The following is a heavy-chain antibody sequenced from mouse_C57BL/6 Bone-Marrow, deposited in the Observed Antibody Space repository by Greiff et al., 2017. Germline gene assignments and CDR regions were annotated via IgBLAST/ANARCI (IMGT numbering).Heavy chain of an antibody. J-gene: IGHJ4*01. CDR3: ARNLLPHYYAMDY. D-gene: IGHD1-1*01. V-gene: IGHV1-39*01. CDR2: INPNYGTT. CDR1: GYTFTDYY. Sequence: EVQLQQSGPELMKPGASVKISCKASGYTFTDYYMNWVKQSNGKSLEWIGVINPNYGTTSYNQKFKGKATLTVDQSSSAAYMQLNSLTSEDSAVYYCARNLLPHYYAMDYWGQGTSVTVSA.